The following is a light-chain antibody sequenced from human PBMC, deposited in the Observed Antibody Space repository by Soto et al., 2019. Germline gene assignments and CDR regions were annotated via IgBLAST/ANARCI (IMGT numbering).Light chain of an antibody. J-gene: IGLJ1*01. CDR3: CSYAGSSTYV. Sequence: QSALTQPASVSGSPGQSITISCTGTSSDVGSYNLVSWYQQHPGKAPKLMIYEGSKRPSGVSNRFSGSKSGNTASLTISGIQAADEADYYCCSYAGSSTYVFGTGTKVTVL. CDR2: EGS. CDR1: SSDVGSYNL. V-gene: IGLV2-23*01.